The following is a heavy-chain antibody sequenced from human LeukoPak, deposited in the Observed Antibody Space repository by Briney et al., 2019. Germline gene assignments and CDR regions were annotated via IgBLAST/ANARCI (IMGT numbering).Heavy chain of an antibody. D-gene: IGHD1-26*01. J-gene: IGHJ5*02. CDR1: GYSFTSYW. V-gene: IGHV5-51*01. CDR2: IYPGDSDT. CDR3: ARRGESYPRAENWFDP. Sequence: GESLKISCKGSGYSFTSYWIGWVRQMPGKGLEWMGIIYPGDSDTRYSPSFPGQVTISADKSISTAYLQWSSLKASDTAMYYCARRGESYPRAENWFDPWGQGTLVTVSS.